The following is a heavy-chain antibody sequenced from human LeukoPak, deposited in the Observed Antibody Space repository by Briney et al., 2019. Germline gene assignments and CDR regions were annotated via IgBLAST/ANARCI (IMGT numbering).Heavy chain of an antibody. CDR2: INGDGSGT. D-gene: IGHD2-8*01. Sequence: QPGGSLRLSCAASGFTFNIYWMHWVRQVPGKGLVWVSRINGDGSGTTYADSVKGRFTISRHNSKNTLYLQMNSLRAEDTAVYYCASRSQYMKLGYCTNGVCPPVYYYGMDVWGQGTTVTVSS. J-gene: IGHJ6*02. CDR1: GFTFNIYW. V-gene: IGHV3-74*01. CDR3: ASRSQYMKLGYCTNGVCPPVYYYGMDV.